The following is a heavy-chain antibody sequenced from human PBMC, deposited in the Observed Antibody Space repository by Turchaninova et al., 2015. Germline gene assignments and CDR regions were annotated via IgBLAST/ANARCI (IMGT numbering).Heavy chain of an antibody. J-gene: IGHJ6*02. CDR3: ASGSVVVVAANYYYYGMDV. Sequence: QVQLVQSGAEVKKPGSSVKVSCKASGGTFSSYALSWVRQAPGQGLEWMGGIIPIFGTANYAQKCQGRGTITADEATSTAYMGLSSLRSEDTAVYYCASGSVVVVAANYYYYGMDVWGQGTTVTVSS. CDR2: IIPIFGTA. D-gene: IGHD2-15*01. CDR1: GGTFSSYA. V-gene: IGHV1-69*01.